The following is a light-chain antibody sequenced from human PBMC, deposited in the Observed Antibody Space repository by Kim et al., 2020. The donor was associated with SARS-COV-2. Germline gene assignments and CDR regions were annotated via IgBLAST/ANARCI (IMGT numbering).Light chain of an antibody. CDR2: GKN. J-gene: IGLJ2*01. CDR1: SLRSYY. CDR3: NSRDSSGNHVV. V-gene: IGLV3-19*01. Sequence: ALGQTVRITCQGDSLRSYYASWYQQKPGQAPVLVIYGKNNRPSGIPDRFSGSSSGNTASLAITGAQAEDEADYYCNSRDSSGNHVVFGGGTQLTVL.